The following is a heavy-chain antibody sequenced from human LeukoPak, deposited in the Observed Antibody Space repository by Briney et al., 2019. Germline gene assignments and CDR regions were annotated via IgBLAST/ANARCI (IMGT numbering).Heavy chain of an antibody. D-gene: IGHD6-19*01. V-gene: IGHV1-2*02. CDR1: GYTFTGYY. CDR3: ARAGVYSSGWYSFDY. J-gene: IGHJ4*02. Sequence: GASVKVSCKASGYTFTGYYMHWVRQAPGQGLEWMGWINPNSGGTNYARKFQGRVTMTRDTSISTAYMELSRLRSDDTAVYYCARAGVYSSGWYSFDYWGQGTLVTVSS. CDR2: INPNSGGT.